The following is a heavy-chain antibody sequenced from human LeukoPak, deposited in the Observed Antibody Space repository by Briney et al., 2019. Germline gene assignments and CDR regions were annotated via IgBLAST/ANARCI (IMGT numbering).Heavy chain of an antibody. CDR1: GGSISSYY. CDR3: ARVQGVAIFRLDP. Sequence: SETLSLTCTVSGGSISSYYWSWIRQPPGKGLEWIGYIYYSGSTNYNPSLKSRVTMSVDTSKSQFSLRLNSVTAADTAVYFCARVQGVAIFRLDPWGQGTLVTVSS. J-gene: IGHJ5*02. CDR2: IYYSGST. V-gene: IGHV4-59*08. D-gene: IGHD3-3*01.